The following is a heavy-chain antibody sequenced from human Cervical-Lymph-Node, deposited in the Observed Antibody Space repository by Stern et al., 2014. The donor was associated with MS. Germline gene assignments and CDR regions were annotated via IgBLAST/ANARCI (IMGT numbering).Heavy chain of an antibody. CDR1: GFTFSSYG. Sequence: MQLVESGGGVVQPGTSLRLSCAASGFTFSSYGMHWVRPAPGKGLEWVALAWYDGSTAYYTNSVKGRFTISRDNSKNTLFLQMNSLTAEDTAVYYCARGHIPYAYNYLFDYWGQGTLATVSS. CDR2: AWYDGSTA. CDR3: ARGHIPYAYNYLFDY. D-gene: IGHD5-24*01. J-gene: IGHJ4*02. V-gene: IGHV3-33*01.